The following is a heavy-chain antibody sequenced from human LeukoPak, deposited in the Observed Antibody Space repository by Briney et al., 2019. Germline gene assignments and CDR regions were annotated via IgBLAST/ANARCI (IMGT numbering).Heavy chain of an antibody. J-gene: IGHJ2*01. Sequence: ASVKVSCKASGYTFTSYGISWVRQAPGQGLEWMGWISAYNGNTNYAQKLQGRVTMTTDTSTSTAYMELRSLRSDDTAVYYCARDLDSSSSEWYFDLWGRGTLVTASS. CDR1: GYTFTSYG. V-gene: IGHV1-18*01. CDR2: ISAYNGNT. D-gene: IGHD6-6*01. CDR3: ARDLDSSSSEWYFDL.